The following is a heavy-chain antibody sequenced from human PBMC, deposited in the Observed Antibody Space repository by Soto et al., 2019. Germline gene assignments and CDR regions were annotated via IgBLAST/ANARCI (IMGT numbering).Heavy chain of an antibody. J-gene: IGHJ4*02. CDR2: IYPGGSDT. Sequence: GESLKISCQGSGYSFSNYCIAWVRQMPGKGLEWMGNIYPGGSDTRYSPSFQGQVTISADNSISTAYLQWGSLKASDTAIYYCTSRGGDLLHDYWGQGTLVTVSS. V-gene: IGHV5-51*01. CDR1: GYSFSNYC. D-gene: IGHD3-10*01. CDR3: TSRGGDLLHDY.